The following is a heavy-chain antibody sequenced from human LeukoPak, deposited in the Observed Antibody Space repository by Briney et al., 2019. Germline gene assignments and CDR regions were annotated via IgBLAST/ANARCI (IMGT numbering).Heavy chain of an antibody. CDR2: ISSSGST. J-gene: IGHJ4*02. CDR1: GGSISSYY. V-gene: IGHV4-4*07. Sequence: SETLSLTCIVSGGSISSYYWSWIRQPAGKGLEWIGRISSSGSTHYNASLKSRVTMSVDTSENQSSLRLTSVTAADTGVYYCARAVAGTADFDYWGQGTLVTVSS. D-gene: IGHD6-19*01. CDR3: ARAVAGTADFDY.